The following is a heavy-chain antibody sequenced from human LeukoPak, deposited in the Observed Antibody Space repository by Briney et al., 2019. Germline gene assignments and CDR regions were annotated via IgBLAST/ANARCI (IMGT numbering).Heavy chain of an antibody. CDR1: GFTFSSYI. D-gene: IGHD3-22*01. V-gene: IGHV3-21*01. CDR2: ISTSSNYI. CDR3: ARGSFDSSACLDY. Sequence: GGSLRLSCAASGFTFSSYIINRVRQAPGKGVEWVSSISTSSNYIYYVDSVRGRFTIARDNAKNSLYLQMNSLRAEDTAVYYCARGSFDSSACLDYWGQGTLVTVSS. J-gene: IGHJ4*02.